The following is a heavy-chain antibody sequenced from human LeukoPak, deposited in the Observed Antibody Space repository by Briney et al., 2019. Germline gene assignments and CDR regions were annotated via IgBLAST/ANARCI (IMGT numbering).Heavy chain of an antibody. V-gene: IGHV4-4*02. J-gene: IGHJ5*02. CDR3: ARDEGSGSYENWFDP. CDR2: IYHSGST. Sequence: PSGTLSLTCAVSGGSISSSNWWSWVRQPPGKGLEWIGEIYHSGSTNYNPSLKSRVTISVDKSKNQFSLKLSSVTAADTAVYYCARDEGSGSYENWFDPWGQGTLVTVSS. D-gene: IGHD3-10*01. CDR1: GGSISSSNW.